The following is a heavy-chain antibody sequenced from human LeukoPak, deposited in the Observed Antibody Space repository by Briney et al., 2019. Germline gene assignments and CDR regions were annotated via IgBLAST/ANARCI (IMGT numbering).Heavy chain of an antibody. V-gene: IGHV3-30*02. CDR3: AKDPRITMNEGDY. Sequence: GGSLRLSCAASGFTFSSYGMHWVRQAPGKGLEWVAFIRYDGSNKYYADSVKGRFTISRDNSKNTLYLQMNSLRAEDTAVYYCAKDPRITMNEGDYWGQGTLVTVSS. D-gene: IGHD3-22*01. CDR1: GFTFSSYG. J-gene: IGHJ4*02. CDR2: IRYDGSNK.